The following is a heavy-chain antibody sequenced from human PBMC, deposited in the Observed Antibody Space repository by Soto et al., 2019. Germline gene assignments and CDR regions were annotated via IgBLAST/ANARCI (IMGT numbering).Heavy chain of an antibody. CDR1: GYTFTSYG. V-gene: IGHV1-18*01. CDR2: ISAYNGNT. Sequence: RASVKVSCKASGYTFTSYGISWVRQAPGQGLEWMGWISAYNGNTNYAQKLQGRVTMTTDTSTSTAYMELRSLRSDDTTVYSCARDGLDSEGGYGMDVWGQGTTVTVSS. J-gene: IGHJ6*02. D-gene: IGHD3-16*01. CDR3: ARDGLDSEGGYGMDV.